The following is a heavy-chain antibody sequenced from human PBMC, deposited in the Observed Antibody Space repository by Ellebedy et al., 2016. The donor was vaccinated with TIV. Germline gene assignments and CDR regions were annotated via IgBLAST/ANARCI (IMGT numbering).Heavy chain of an antibody. J-gene: IGHJ5*02. D-gene: IGHD2-15*01. CDR1: GGSISSYY. Sequence: MPSETLSLTCTVSGGSISSYYWSWIRQPPGKGLEWIGYIYYSGSTNYNPSLKSRVTISVDTSKNQFSLKLSSVTAADTAVYYCARDLGYCSGGSCYSGFRTAYNWFDPWGQGTLVTVSS. CDR3: ARDLGYCSGGSCYSGFRTAYNWFDP. CDR2: IYYSGST. V-gene: IGHV4-59*01.